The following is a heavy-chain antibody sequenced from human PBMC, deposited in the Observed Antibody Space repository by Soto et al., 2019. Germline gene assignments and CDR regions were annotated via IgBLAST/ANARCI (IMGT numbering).Heavy chain of an antibody. J-gene: IGHJ4*02. CDR3: ARGMDRAKNAY. D-gene: IGHD5-18*01. CDR1: GGSFSGYY. Sequence: PSETLSHTCAVYGGSFSGYYWSWIRQPPGKGLEWIGGINHSGSTTYNPSLNSRVTISVDMSKNQFSLKLTSVTAADTAVYYCARGMDRAKNAYWGQGTLDTGSS. CDR2: INHSGST. V-gene: IGHV4-34*01.